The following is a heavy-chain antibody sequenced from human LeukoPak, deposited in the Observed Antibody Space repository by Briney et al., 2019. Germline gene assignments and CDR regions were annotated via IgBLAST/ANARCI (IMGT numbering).Heavy chain of an antibody. J-gene: IGHJ6*02. Sequence: PGGSLRLSCAASGLTFNNYAMSWVRRAPGKGLAWVSTISGGGGIYYADSVKGRFTISRDNSKETLYLLMNSLRAEDTAVYYCARSSRDWNLYYYYYGMDVWGQGTTVTVSS. D-gene: IGHD1-7*01. CDR1: GLTFNNYA. V-gene: IGHV3-23*01. CDR3: ARSSRDWNLYYYYYGMDV. CDR2: ISGGGGI.